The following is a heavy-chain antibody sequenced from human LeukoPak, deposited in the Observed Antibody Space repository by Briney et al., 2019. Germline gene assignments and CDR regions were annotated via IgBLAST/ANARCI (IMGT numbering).Heavy chain of an antibody. V-gene: IGHV4-59*01. CDR1: GGSISSYY. Sequence: PSETLSLTCTVSGGSISSYYWSWIRQPPGKGLEWIGYIYYSGSTNYNPSLKSRVTISVDTSKNQFSLKLSSATAADTAVYYCARGASMITFGGVIAPFDYWGQGTLVTVSS. CDR3: ARGASMITFGGVIAPFDY. D-gene: IGHD3-16*02. J-gene: IGHJ4*02. CDR2: IYYSGST.